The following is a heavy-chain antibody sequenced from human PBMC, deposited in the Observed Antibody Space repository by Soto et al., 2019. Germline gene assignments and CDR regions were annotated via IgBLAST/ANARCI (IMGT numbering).Heavy chain of an antibody. D-gene: IGHD5-12*01. CDR1: GGTFSSYT. CDR2: IIPILGIA. Sequence: QVQLVQSGAEVKKPGSSVKVSCKASGGTFSSYTISWVRQAPGQGLEWMGRIIPILGIANYAQKFQGRVTIPAXXPXSXXYMGLSSLRAEDTAVYYCASRARSGYEVESNWFDPWGQGTLVTVSS. CDR3: ASRARSGYEVESNWFDP. J-gene: IGHJ5*02. V-gene: IGHV1-69*02.